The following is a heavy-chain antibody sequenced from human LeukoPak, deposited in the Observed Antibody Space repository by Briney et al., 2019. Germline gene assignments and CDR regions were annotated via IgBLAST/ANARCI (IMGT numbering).Heavy chain of an antibody. CDR2: IIPIFGTA. J-gene: IGHJ6*03. CDR1: GGTFSSYA. V-gene: IGHV1-69*05. CDR3: ASHNWNDGGYYYYYMDV. D-gene: IGHD1-20*01. Sequence: ASVKVSCKASGGTFSSYAISWVRQAPGQGIEWMGGIIPIFGTANYAQKFQGRVTITTDESTSTAYMELSSLRSEDTAVYYCASHNWNDGGYYYYYMDVWGKGTTVTVSS.